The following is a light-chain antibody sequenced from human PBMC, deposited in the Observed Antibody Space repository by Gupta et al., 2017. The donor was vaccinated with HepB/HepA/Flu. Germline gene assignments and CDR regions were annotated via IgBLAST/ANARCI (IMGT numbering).Light chain of an antibody. CDR3: QYYDSSLSGWV. Sequence: QSVLTQPPSVSGAPGQRVTISCTGSSSNIGAGYDVHWYQQLPGTAPKLLSYGNSNRPSGVPDRFSGSKAGTSAYLAITGLQAEDEADDYCQYYDSSLSGWVFGGGTKLTVL. CDR2: GNS. CDR1: SSNIGAGYD. V-gene: IGLV1-40*01. J-gene: IGLJ3*02.